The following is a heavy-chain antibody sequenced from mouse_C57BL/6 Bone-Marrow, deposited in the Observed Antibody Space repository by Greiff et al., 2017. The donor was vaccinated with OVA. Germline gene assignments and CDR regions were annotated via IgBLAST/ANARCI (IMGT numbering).Heavy chain of an antibody. CDR2: IRNKANGYTT. Sequence: EVQGVESGGGLVQPGGSLSLSCAASGFTFTDYYMSWVRQPPGKALEWLGFIRNKANGYTTAYSASVKGRFTISRDNSQSILYLQMNALRAKDRATYYCARQRLRLHAMDYWGQGTSVTVSS. V-gene: IGHV7-3*01. CDR1: GFTFTDYY. CDR3: ARQRLRLHAMDY. D-gene: IGHD3-2*02. J-gene: IGHJ4*01.